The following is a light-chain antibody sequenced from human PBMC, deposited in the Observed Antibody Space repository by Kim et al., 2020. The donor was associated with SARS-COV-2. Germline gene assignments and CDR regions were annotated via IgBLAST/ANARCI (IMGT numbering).Light chain of an antibody. Sequence: QSVLTQSPSVSGAPGQRVTISCTGSNSNIGAGYDAHWYQQLPGTAPKLLIFGNSKRPSGVPDRISGSKSGTSASLAITGLQAEDEADYYCQSFDSSLSGPVFGGGTKLTVL. CDR2: GNS. V-gene: IGLV1-40*01. J-gene: IGLJ3*02. CDR1: NSNIGAGYD. CDR3: QSFDSSLSGPV.